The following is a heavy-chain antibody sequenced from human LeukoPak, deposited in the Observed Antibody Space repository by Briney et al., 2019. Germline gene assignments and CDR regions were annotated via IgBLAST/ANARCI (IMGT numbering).Heavy chain of an antibody. Sequence: PSETLSLTCTVSGGSIISSYYWPWIRQPPGRGLEWIGYIYYSGSSNYNPSLKSRVTISLDTSKNQFSLKLSSANAADTAVYYCAGGTIFGVVMGYWGQGTLVTVSS. CDR2: IYYSGSS. J-gene: IGHJ4*02. CDR1: GGSIISSYY. V-gene: IGHV4-59*01. CDR3: AGGTIFGVVMGY. D-gene: IGHD3-3*01.